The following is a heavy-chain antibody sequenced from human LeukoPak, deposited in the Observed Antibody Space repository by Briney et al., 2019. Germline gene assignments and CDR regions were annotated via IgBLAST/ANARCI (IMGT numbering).Heavy chain of an antibody. Sequence: SETLSLACTVSGGSISSSSYYWGWIRQPPGKGLEWIGSIYYSGSTYYNPSLKSRVTISVDTSKNQFSLKLSSVTAADTAVYYCARTNTVAGPHYWGQGTLVTVSS. CDR2: IYYSGST. J-gene: IGHJ4*02. CDR1: GGSISSSSYY. D-gene: IGHD6-19*01. V-gene: IGHV4-39*01. CDR3: ARTNTVAGPHY.